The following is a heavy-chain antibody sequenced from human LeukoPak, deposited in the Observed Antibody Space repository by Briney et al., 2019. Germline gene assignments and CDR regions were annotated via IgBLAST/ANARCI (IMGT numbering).Heavy chain of an antibody. J-gene: IGHJ4*02. D-gene: IGHD3-9*01. V-gene: IGHV3-30-3*01. CDR2: ISYDGSNK. CDR1: GFTFSSYA. CDR3: ASVALRDYDILTGYYSRDY. Sequence: GRSLRLSCAASGFTFSSYAMHWVRQAPGKGLEWVAVISYDGSNKYYADSVKGRFTISRDNSKNTLYLQMNSLRPEDTALYYCASVALRDYDILTGYYSRDYWGQGTLVIDSS.